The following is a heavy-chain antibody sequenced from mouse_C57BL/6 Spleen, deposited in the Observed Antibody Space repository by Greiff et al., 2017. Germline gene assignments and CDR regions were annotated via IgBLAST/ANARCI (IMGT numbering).Heavy chain of an antibody. D-gene: IGHD1-1*01. CDR3: ARSYGSSYVDY. Sequence: QVQLQQPGAELVKPGASVKLSCKASGYTFTSYWMKWVKQRPGQGLEWIGEIDPSDSYTNYNQKFKGKATLTVDTSSSTAYMQLSSLTSEDSAVYYCARSYGSSYVDYWGQGTTLTVSS. V-gene: IGHV1-50*01. J-gene: IGHJ2*01. CDR2: IDPSDSYT. CDR1: GYTFTSYW.